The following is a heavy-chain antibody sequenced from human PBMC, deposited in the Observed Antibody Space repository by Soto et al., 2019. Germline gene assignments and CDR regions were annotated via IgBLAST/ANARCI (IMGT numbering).Heavy chain of an antibody. Sequence: GGSLRLSCAASGFTFSSYAMIWVRQSPGKGLEWVSTFSGSGGSTSYADSVKGRFTISRDNSNNTLSLQMNSLRAEDTAVYYCVKGSGYGSGTYYKLYYFDYWGQGALVTVSS. CDR1: GFTFSSYA. V-gene: IGHV3-23*01. J-gene: IGHJ4*02. CDR2: FSGSGGST. D-gene: IGHD3-10*01. CDR3: VKGSGYGSGTYYKLYYFDY.